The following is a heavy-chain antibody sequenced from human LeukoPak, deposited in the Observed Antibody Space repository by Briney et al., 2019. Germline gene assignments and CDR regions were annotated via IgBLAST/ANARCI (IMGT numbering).Heavy chain of an antibody. V-gene: IGHV4-39*02. CDR3: ARLGSNSPYNCFDA. J-gene: IGHJ5*01. CDR1: GATIRSPSHY. D-gene: IGHD1-26*01. Sequence: ADTLTLICTVYGATIRSPSHYWVGGRQTPGKRLEWIGSINYSGSTYYSPSLKSRVTIAVDTTKNHFSLKLGSVSAADTAVYYCARLGSNSPYNCFDAWGHGTRVTVSS. CDR2: INYSGST.